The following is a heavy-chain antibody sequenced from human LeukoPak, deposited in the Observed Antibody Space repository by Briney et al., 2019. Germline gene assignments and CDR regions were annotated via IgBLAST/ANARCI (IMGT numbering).Heavy chain of an antibody. D-gene: IGHD3-16*01. CDR1: GGSISSGGYC. CDR2: IYYSGST. CDR3: ARDVIPSRFYI. Sequence: SETLSLTCTVSGGSISSGGYCWSWIRQHPGKGLEWIGYIYYSGSTYYNPSLKSRVTISVDTSKNQFSLKLSSVTAADTAVYYCARDVIPSRFYIWGQGTTVTVSS. J-gene: IGHJ3*02. V-gene: IGHV4-31*03.